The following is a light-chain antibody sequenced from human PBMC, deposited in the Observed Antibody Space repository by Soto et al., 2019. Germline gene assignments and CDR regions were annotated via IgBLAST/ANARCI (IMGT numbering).Light chain of an antibody. CDR3: HQRSNWPLT. CDR2: DAS. CDR1: QSVSSY. J-gene: IGKJ4*01. V-gene: IGKV3-11*01. Sequence: EIVLTQSPATLSLSPGERATLSCRASQSVSSYLAWYQQKPGQAPRLLIYDASNRATGIPARFSGSGSGTDFTLTISSLEPGDFAVYYCHQRSNWPLTFGGGTKLEIK.